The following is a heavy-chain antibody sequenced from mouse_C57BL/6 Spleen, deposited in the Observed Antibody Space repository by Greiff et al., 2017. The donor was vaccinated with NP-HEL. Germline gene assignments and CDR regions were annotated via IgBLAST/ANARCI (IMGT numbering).Heavy chain of an antibody. D-gene: IGHD2-4*01. Sequence: EVHLVESEGGLVQPGSSMKLSCTASGFTFSDYYMAWVRQVPGKGLEWVANINYEGSSTYYVDYLKSRFIISRDNAKNILYLQMISLKSEDTATYYCARKGLRYWDFDVWGTGTTVTVSS. CDR3: ARKGLRYWDFDV. CDR1: GFTFSDYY. V-gene: IGHV5-16*01. CDR2: INYEGSST. J-gene: IGHJ1*03.